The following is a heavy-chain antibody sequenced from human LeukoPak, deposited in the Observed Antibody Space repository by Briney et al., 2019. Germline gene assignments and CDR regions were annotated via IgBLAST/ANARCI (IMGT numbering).Heavy chain of an antibody. CDR3: APGPGEHRSHTRLFDY. J-gene: IGHJ4*02. CDR2: IGYDGIGE. D-gene: IGHD1/OR15-1a*01. Sequence: GGSLRLSCAASGFIFNKYGVHWVRQAPGRGLEWVAVIGYDGIGEYYADSVKGRFTVSRDNSNNTVYLQLTSLTVEDTAAYYCAPGPGEHRSHTRLFDYCGQGTLVTVSS. V-gene: IGHV3-33*01. CDR1: GFIFNKYG.